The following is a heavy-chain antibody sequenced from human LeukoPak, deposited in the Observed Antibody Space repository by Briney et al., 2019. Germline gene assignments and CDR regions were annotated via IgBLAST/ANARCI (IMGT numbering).Heavy chain of an antibody. CDR2: FDPEDGET. CDR3: ATVASITPYDWYFDL. D-gene: IGHD2-15*01. J-gene: IGHJ2*01. Sequence: GASVKVSCKVYGYTLTELSMHWVRQAPGKGLEWVGDFDPEDGETIYAQKFQGRVTMTEDTSTDTAYMELSSLRSEDTAVYYCATVASITPYDWYFDLWGRGTLVTVSS. CDR1: GYTLTELS. V-gene: IGHV1-24*01.